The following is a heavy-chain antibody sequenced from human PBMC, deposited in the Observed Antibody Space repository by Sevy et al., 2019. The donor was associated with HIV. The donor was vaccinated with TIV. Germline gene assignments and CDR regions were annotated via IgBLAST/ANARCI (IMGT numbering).Heavy chain of an antibody. V-gene: IGHV4-59*01. D-gene: IGHD6-19*01. CDR1: GGSISSYY. CDR3: ARELISGRYYGMDV. CDR2: IYYTGSP. J-gene: IGHJ6*02. Sequence: SETLSLTCTVSGGSISSYYWSWIRQPPGKGLEWIGYIYYTGSPNYNPSLKSRVTISVDTSKNQFSLKLSSVTAADTAVYYCARELISGRYYGMDVWGQGTTVTVSS.